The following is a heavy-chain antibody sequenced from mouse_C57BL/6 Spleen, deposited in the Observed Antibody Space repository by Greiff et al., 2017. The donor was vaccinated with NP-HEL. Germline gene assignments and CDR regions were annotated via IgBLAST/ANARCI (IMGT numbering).Heavy chain of an antibody. CDR2: IDPSDSYT. CDR3: ARGGVHYGSSYGAMDY. CDR1: GYTFTSYW. J-gene: IGHJ4*01. D-gene: IGHD1-1*01. Sequence: QVQLQQPGAELVMPGASVKLSCKASGYTFTSYWMHWVKQRPGQGLEWIGEIDPSDSYTNYNQKFKGKSTLTVDKSSSTAYMQLSSLTSEDSAVYYCARGGVHYGSSYGAMDYWGQGTSVTVSS. V-gene: IGHV1-69*01.